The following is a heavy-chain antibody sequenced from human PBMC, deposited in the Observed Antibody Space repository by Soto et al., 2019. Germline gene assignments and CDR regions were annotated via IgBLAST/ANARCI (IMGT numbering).Heavy chain of an antibody. CDR3: ARRAHADWFAP. CDR2: IYYSGTT. V-gene: IGHV4-39*01. J-gene: IGHJ5*02. CDR1: GGSISSGSNY. D-gene: IGHD2-8*01. Sequence: QLQLQESGPGLVTPSETLSLTCTVSGGSISSGSNYWGWIRQPPGKGLEWIGSIYYSGTTYYNPSLKSRVTISADTSKNQFSLRLSSVTAADTAIYYCARRAHADWFAPWGQGTLVIVSS.